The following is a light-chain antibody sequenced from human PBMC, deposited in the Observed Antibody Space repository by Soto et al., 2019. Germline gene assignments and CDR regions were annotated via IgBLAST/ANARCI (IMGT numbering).Light chain of an antibody. J-gene: IGKJ2*01. CDR2: HAS. CDR3: QQYYMYSYT. Sequence: DIQMTQPSTLSASVGDRVTLHCRASQSISTYLAWYQQKPGKATKVLIYHASNLESGVPSRFSGGGSGTEFTLTISSLQPDDFATYYCQQYYMYSYTFGQGTKLDIK. V-gene: IGKV1-5*01. CDR1: QSISTY.